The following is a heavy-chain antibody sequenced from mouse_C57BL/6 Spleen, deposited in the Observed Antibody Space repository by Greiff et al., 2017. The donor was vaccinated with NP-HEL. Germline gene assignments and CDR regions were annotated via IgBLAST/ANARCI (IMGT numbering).Heavy chain of an antibody. CDR3: ARLWLRRDYFDY. V-gene: IGHV1-50*01. D-gene: IGHD2-2*01. Sequence: QVQLKQPGAELVKPGASVKLSCKASGYTFTSYWMQWVKQRPGQGLEWIGEIDPSDSYTNYNQKFKGKATLTVDTSSSTAYMQLSSLTSEDSAVYYCARLWLRRDYFDYWGQGTTLTVSS. CDR1: GYTFTSYW. CDR2: IDPSDSYT. J-gene: IGHJ2*01.